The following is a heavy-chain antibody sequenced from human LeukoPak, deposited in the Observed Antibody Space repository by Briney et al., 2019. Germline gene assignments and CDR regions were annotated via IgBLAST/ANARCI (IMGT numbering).Heavy chain of an antibody. V-gene: IGHV3-30*18. CDR2: ISYDGSNK. Sequence: VGSLRLSCAASEFTFSTFGMHWVRQAPGKGLEWVAVISYDGSNKYYGDSVKGRFTISRDNSKNTLYLQMNSLRAEDTAVYYCAKKFPGTVAAGPDHWGQGTLVTVSS. CDR3: AKKFPGTVAAGPDH. J-gene: IGHJ4*02. D-gene: IGHD6-13*01. CDR1: EFTFSTFG.